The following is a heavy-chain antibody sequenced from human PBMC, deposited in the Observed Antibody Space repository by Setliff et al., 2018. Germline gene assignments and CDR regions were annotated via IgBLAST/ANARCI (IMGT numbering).Heavy chain of an antibody. Sequence: PGESLTISCEVSGYNFASYWIAWVRQRPGKGPEWMGIIYPGDSDTTYNPSFEGHVTISADKSTNTAYLQWGSLKPSDTAFYYCARDFRTRVQGYFDFWGQGTLVTVPQ. CDR2: IYPGDSDT. CDR3: ARDFRTRVQGYFDF. V-gene: IGHV5-51*01. D-gene: IGHD2-8*02. J-gene: IGHJ4*02. CDR1: GYNFASYW.